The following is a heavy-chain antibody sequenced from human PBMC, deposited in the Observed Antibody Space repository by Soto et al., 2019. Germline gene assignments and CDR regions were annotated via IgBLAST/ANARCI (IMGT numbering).Heavy chain of an antibody. D-gene: IGHD2-15*01. J-gene: IGHJ4*02. CDR2: IWYDGSNK. Sequence: GGSLRLSCAASGFTFSSYGMHWVRQAPGKGLEWVAVIWYDGSNKYYADSVKGRFTISRDNSKNTLYLQMNSLRAEDTAVYYCASTVVVVAATGRVVDYWGQGTRVTVSS. CDR3: ASTVVVVAATGRVVDY. V-gene: IGHV3-33*01. CDR1: GFTFSSYG.